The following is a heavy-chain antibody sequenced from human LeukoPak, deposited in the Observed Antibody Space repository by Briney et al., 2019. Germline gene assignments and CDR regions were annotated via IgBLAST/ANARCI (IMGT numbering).Heavy chain of an antibody. D-gene: IGHD5-18*01. Sequence: GGSLRLSCTASGFTFGDYAVSWVRQAPGKGLEWVGFIRSKAYGGTTEYAASVKGRFTISRDDSKSIAYLQMNSLKTEDTAVYYCTKGYSYGLPTNFDYWGQGTLVTVSS. CDR2: IRSKAYGGTT. J-gene: IGHJ4*02. V-gene: IGHV3-49*04. CDR3: TKGYSYGLPTNFDY. CDR1: GFTFGDYA.